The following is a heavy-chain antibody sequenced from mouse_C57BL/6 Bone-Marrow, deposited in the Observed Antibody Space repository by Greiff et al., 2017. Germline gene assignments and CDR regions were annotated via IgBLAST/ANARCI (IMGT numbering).Heavy chain of an antibody. J-gene: IGHJ3*01. CDR2: ISDGGSYT. Sequence: DVMLVESGGGLVKPGGSLKLSCAASGFTFSSYAMSWVRQTPEKRLEWVATISDGGSYTYYPDNVKGRFTLSRDNAKNNLYLQMSQLKAEDTAMYYCARDVHYYGISPWFAYWGQGTLVTVSA. V-gene: IGHV5-4*01. CDR1: GFTFSSYA. CDR3: ARDVHYYGISPWFAY. D-gene: IGHD1-1*01.